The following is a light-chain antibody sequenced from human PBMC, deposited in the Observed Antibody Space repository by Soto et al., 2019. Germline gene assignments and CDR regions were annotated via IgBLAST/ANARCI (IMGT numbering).Light chain of an antibody. Sequence: QSALTQPASVSGSPGQSITISCTGTSSDVGAYNYVSWYQQHPGKAPKLMIYDVSNRPSGVSNRFSGSKSGNTASLTISGLQAEDEADYYCNSYASSSSTDWVFGGGTKLTVL. V-gene: IGLV2-14*01. CDR2: DVS. CDR1: SSDVGAYNY. CDR3: NSYASSSSTDWV. J-gene: IGLJ3*02.